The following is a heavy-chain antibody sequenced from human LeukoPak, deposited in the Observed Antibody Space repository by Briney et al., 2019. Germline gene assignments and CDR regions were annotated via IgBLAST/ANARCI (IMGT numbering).Heavy chain of an antibody. CDR3: ARGSNVLDY. Sequence: PGRSLRLSCAASGFTFSSYTVHWVRQAPGKGLEWVSVISYDGNNKYYADSVKGRFTISRDNSKNTLFLQMNGLRAEDTAVYYCARGSNVLDYWGQGTLSPSPQ. CDR2: ISYDGNNK. V-gene: IGHV3-30*01. CDR1: GFTFSSYT. J-gene: IGHJ4*02.